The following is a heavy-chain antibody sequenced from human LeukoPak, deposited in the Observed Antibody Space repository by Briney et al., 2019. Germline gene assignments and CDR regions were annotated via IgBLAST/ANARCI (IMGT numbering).Heavy chain of an antibody. Sequence: GASVKVSCKASGYTFTSYGINWVRQATGQGLEWMGWMNPNSGNTGYAQKFQGRVTMTRNTSISTAYMELSSLRSEDTAVYYCARRGIVATAFDYWGQGTLVTVSS. CDR1: GYTFTSYG. J-gene: IGHJ4*02. D-gene: IGHD5-12*01. CDR3: ARRGIVATAFDY. CDR2: MNPNSGNT. V-gene: IGHV1-8*01.